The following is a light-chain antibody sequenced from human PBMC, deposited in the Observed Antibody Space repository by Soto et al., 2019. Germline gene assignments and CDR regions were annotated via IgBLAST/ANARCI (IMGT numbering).Light chain of an antibody. J-gene: IGKJ1*01. CDR2: GAS. CDR1: QTVTSIY. Sequence: EIVLTQSPGTLSLSPGERATLSCRASQTVTSIYLAWYQQKPGQAPRLLIYGASSRATGIPDRLSGSGSGTDFTLTISRLQTEDFEVYYCQQRSNWPRTFGHGTKVDIK. V-gene: IGKV3D-20*02. CDR3: QQRSNWPRT.